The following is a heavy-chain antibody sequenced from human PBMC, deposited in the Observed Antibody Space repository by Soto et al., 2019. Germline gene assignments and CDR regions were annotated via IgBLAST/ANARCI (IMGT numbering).Heavy chain of an antibody. CDR1: GYTFISHS. J-gene: IGHJ3*02. Sequence: ASVTGSCKSSGYTFISHSITWVRQAPGQGLEWMGRISAYNGNTNYAQKLQGRVTMTTDTSTSTAYLELRSLRSDDTAVYYCARDIVLKVSSIYQRDPLDISGRG. CDR3: ARDIVLKVSSIYQRDPLDI. CDR2: ISAYNGNT. V-gene: IGHV1-18*01. D-gene: IGHD2-8*01.